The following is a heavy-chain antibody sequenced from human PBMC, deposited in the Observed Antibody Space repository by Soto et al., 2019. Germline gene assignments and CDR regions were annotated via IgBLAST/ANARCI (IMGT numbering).Heavy chain of an antibody. CDR3: AKGGLFYCTSFIDY. CDR2: VSGSGGGT. V-gene: IGHV3-23*01. CDR1: GFTFTTHA. J-gene: IGHJ4*02. Sequence: EVQLLESGGGLVQPGGSLRLSCATSGFTFTTHAMSWVRQAPGKGLEWVSAVSGSGGGTYYADSARGRFTVSRAISRNTLYLQMKSPGADDTATYYCAKGGLFYCTSFIDYWGQGTLVTVSS. D-gene: IGHD2-15*01.